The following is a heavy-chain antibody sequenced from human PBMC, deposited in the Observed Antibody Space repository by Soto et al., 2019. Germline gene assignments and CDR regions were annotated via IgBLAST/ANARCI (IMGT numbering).Heavy chain of an antibody. CDR1: GGAISTYY. CDR2: IYSSGST. Sequence: QVHLQASGPGLVKPSETLSLTCTVSGGAISTYYWTWIRQPAGKGLEWIGRIYSSGSTKYNPSRQSRLPMSLDTSNNQFSLRLTSVTAADTAVYHCARGQRFSDWFDPGGQGTLVTVSS. D-gene: IGHD3-3*01. V-gene: IGHV4-4*07. J-gene: IGHJ5*02. CDR3: ARGQRFSDWFDP.